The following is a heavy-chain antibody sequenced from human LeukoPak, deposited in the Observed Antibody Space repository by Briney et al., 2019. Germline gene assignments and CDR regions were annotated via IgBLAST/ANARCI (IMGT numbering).Heavy chain of an antibody. CDR3: AKTYYYSSGSY. CDR2: IGNTGSHV. V-gene: IGHV3-21*01. Sequence: PGGSLRLSCTASGFTFSSYSMNWVRQAPGKGLECVSSIGNTGSHVYYADSVKGRFTISRDNAKNSLYLQMNSLRAEDTAVYYCAKTYYYSSGSYWGQGTLVTVSS. CDR1: GFTFSSYS. D-gene: IGHD3-10*01. J-gene: IGHJ4*02.